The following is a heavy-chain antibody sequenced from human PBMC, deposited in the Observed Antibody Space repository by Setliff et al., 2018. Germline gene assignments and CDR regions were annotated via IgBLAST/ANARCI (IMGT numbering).Heavy chain of an antibody. CDR1: GFTFSDHY. CDR2: SRNKANSYIT. J-gene: IGHJ3*02. CDR3: AKDRKNYYDTSGYPDAFDI. Sequence: PGGSLRLSCAASGFTFSDHYMNWVRQAPGKGLEWVGRSRNKANSYITEYAASVKGRFTISRDDSKNSLYLQLRSLRADDTAIYYCAKDRKNYYDTSGYPDAFDIWGQGTTVTVSS. V-gene: IGHV3-72*01. D-gene: IGHD3-22*01.